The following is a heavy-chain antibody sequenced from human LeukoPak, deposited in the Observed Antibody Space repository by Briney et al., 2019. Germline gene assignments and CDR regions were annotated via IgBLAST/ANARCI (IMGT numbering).Heavy chain of an antibody. Sequence: PGGSLRLSCAASGFTFSSYSMNWVRQAPGKGLEWVSSISSSSSYIYYADSVKGRFTISRDNAKNSLYLQMNSLRAEDTAVYYCARDADYDILTGYYSDYYGVDVWGQGTTVTVSS. CDR3: ARDADYDILTGYYSDYYGVDV. CDR2: ISSSSSYI. J-gene: IGHJ6*02. V-gene: IGHV3-21*01. D-gene: IGHD3-9*01. CDR1: GFTFSSYS.